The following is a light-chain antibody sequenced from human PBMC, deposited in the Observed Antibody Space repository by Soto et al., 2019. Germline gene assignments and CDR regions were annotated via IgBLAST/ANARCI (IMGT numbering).Light chain of an antibody. CDR2: GAS. J-gene: IGKJ1*01. CDR1: QSVSSN. V-gene: IGKV3-15*01. Sequence: EIVMTQSPATLSVSPGEIATLSFRASQSVSSNSAWYQQKPGQAPRLLIYGASTRATGIPTTFSGCRSGTDFTPTISSLQSEDWPLYDCQQDNNWTPTFGRRTKVDSK. CDR3: QQDNNWTPT.